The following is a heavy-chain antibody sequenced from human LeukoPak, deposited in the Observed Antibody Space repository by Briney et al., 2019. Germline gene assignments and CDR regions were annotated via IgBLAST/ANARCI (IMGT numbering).Heavy chain of an antibody. CDR2: INPNSGGT. J-gene: IGHJ3*02. CDR3: ARMIAVAGDAFDI. D-gene: IGHD6-19*01. V-gene: IGHV1-2*02. CDR1: GYTFTGYY. Sequence: ASVKVSCKASGYTFTGYYMHWVRQAPGQGVEWMGWINPNSGGTNYAQKFQGRVTMTRDTSISTAYMDLSRLRSDDTAVYYCARMIAVAGDAFDIWGQGTMVTVSS.